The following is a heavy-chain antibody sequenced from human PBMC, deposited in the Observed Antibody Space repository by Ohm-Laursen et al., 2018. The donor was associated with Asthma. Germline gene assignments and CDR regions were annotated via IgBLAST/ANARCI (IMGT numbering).Heavy chain of an antibody. D-gene: IGHD4-23*01. Sequence: SQTLSLTCAVSGGSISSGGYSWSWIRQPPGKGLEWIGYIYHSGSTYYNPSLKSRVTISVDRSKNQFSLKLSSVTAADTAVYYCARGGNSREFDYWGQGTLVTVSS. V-gene: IGHV4-30-2*01. J-gene: IGHJ4*02. CDR3: ARGGNSREFDY. CDR2: IYHSGST. CDR1: GGSISSGGYS.